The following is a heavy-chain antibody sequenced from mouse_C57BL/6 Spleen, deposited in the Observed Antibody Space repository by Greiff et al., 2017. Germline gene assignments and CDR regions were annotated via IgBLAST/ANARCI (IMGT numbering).Heavy chain of an antibody. Sequence: QVQLQQPGAELVMPGASVKLSCKASGYTFTSYWMHWVKQRPGQGLEWIGEIDPSDSYTNSNQKFKGKSTLTVDKSSSTAYMQLSSLTSEDSAVXYCASHGSNYFDYWGQDSTHSVSS. CDR3: ASHGSNYFDY. CDR1: GYTFTSYW. J-gene: IGHJ2*01. V-gene: IGHV1-69*01. CDR2: IDPSDSYT.